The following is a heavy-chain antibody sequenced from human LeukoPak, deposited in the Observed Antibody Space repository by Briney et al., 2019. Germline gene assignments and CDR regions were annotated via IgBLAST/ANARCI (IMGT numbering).Heavy chain of an antibody. CDR3: ARVSSNYYYYYYMDV. Sequence: SETLSLTCTVSGGSISSSSYLWGWLRQPPGKGLEWIGSISYSGSTYYNPSLKSRVIISVDTSKNQFSLKLSSVTAADTAVYYCARVSSNYYYYYYMDVWGKGTTVTVSS. CDR2: ISYSGST. CDR1: GGSISSSSYL. J-gene: IGHJ6*03. V-gene: IGHV4-39*01.